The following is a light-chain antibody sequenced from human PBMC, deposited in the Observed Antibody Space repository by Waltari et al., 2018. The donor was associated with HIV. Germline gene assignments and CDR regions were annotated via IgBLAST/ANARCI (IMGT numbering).Light chain of an antibody. V-gene: IGKV3D-15*01. CDR3: QQYNNWPLYT. CDR2: GPS. CDR1: QIVGGN. J-gene: IGKJ2*01. Sequence: EIVLTQSPGTLSLSPGDRATLSCRASQIVGGNSLAWYQKKPGQAPRLLIYGPSTRAAGIPDRFSGSGSGTEFTLTISSLQSEDFAVYYCQQYNNWPLYTFGRGTKLEIK.